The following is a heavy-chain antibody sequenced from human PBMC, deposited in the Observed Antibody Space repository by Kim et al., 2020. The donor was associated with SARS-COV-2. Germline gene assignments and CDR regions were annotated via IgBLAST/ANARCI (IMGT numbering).Heavy chain of an antibody. CDR1: GFTFSSYA. CDR2: ISYDGSNK. J-gene: IGHJ4*02. Sequence: GGSLRLSCAASGFTFSSYAMHWVRQAPGKGLEWVAVISYDGSNKYYADSVKGRFTISRDNSKNTLYLQMNSLRAEDTAVYYCARARGYSYMACNWGQGTLVTVSS. D-gene: IGHD5-18*01. V-gene: IGHV3-30*04. CDR3: ARARGYSYMACN.